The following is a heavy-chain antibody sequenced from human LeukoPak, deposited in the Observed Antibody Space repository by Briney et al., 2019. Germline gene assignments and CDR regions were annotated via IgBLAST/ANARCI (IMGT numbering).Heavy chain of an antibody. Sequence: GGSLRPSCAASGFTFSGYAMHWVRQAPGKGLEYVSAINSNGGSTYHANSVKGRFTISRDNSKNTLYLQMGSLRAEDMAVYYCAREGQWLDYWGQGTLVTVSS. J-gene: IGHJ4*02. D-gene: IGHD6-19*01. CDR3: AREGQWLDY. CDR2: INSNGGST. V-gene: IGHV3-64*01. CDR1: GFTFSGYA.